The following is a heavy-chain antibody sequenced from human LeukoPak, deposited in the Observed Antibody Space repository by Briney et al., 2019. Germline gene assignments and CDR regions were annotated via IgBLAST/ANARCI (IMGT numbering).Heavy chain of an antibody. CDR1: GGSISSSNW. CDR2: IYHSGST. Sequence: PSETLSLTCAVSGGSISSSNWWSWVRQPPGKGLEWIREIYHSGSTNYNPSLKSRVTISVDKSKNQFSLKLSSVTAADTAVYYCARALGYCSGGSCYSEAFDIWGQGTMVTVSS. D-gene: IGHD2-15*01. CDR3: ARALGYCSGGSCYSEAFDI. J-gene: IGHJ3*02. V-gene: IGHV4-4*02.